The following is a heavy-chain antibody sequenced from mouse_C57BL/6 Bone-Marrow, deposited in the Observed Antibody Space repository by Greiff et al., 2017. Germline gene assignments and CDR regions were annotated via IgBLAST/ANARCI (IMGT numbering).Heavy chain of an antibody. CDR2: IDPENGDT. V-gene: IGHV14-4*01. CDR3: TPIYYGKEDY. Sequence: EVQLQQSGAELVRPGASVKLSCTASGFNIKDDYMPWVKQRPEQGLEWIGWIDPENGDTEYASKFQGKATITADTSSNTTYLQLSSLTSEDTAVYYCTPIYYGKEDYWGQGTTLTVSS. CDR1: GFNIKDDY. J-gene: IGHJ2*01. D-gene: IGHD2-1*01.